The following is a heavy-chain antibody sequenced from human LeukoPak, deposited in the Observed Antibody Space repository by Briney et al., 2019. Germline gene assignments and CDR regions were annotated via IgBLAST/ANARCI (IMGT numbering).Heavy chain of an antibody. Sequence: GASVKVSCKASGYTFTGYYIYWVRQAPGQGLEWMGWINSNSGGTNYAQKFQGRVTMTRDTSISTAYMELSRLRSDDTAVYYCVRGNVLRYFDWVSTGTNWDYWGQGTLVTVSS. CDR3: VRGNVLRYFDWVSTGTNWDY. CDR1: GYTFTGYY. V-gene: IGHV1-2*02. J-gene: IGHJ4*02. CDR2: INSNSGGT. D-gene: IGHD3-9*01.